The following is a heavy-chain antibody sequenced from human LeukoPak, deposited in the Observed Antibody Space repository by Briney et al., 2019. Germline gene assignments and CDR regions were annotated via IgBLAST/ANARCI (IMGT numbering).Heavy chain of an antibody. D-gene: IGHD5-24*01. CDR2: IDHRGST. CDR3: ARTRDGYLRY. Sequence: SETLSLTCAAYGGASSGYYCAWIRQPPGKGLEWIGEIDHRGSTHYNPSLQSRVTISIDTSKNQFTLKVSSVTAADTALYYCARTRDGYLRYWSQGSLVTVSS. J-gene: IGHJ4*02. V-gene: IGHV4-34*01. CDR1: GGASSGYY.